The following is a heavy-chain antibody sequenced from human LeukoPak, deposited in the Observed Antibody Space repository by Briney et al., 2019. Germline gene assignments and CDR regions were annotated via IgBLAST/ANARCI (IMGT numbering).Heavy chain of an antibody. CDR3: ARKYLYGSGKPHFDY. Sequence: ASVKVSCKASGYTFTSYDINWLRQDTGQGLEWMGWMSPNSGNTGYAQKFQGRVTMTRNTSISTAYMELSSLRSDDTAVYYCARKYLYGSGKPHFDYWGQGALVTVSS. CDR2: MSPNSGNT. CDR1: GYTFTSYD. J-gene: IGHJ4*02. D-gene: IGHD3-10*01. V-gene: IGHV1-8*01.